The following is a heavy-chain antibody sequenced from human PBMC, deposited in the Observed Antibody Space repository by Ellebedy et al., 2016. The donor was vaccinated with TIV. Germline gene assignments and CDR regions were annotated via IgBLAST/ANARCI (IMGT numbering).Heavy chain of an antibody. V-gene: IGHV3-21*01. CDR1: GFTFSSYT. CDR2: ISSSGSYL. CDR3: DPSRARVY. J-gene: IGHJ4*02. Sequence: PGGSLRLSCAASGFTFSSYTINWVRQTPGKGLEWVSSISSSGSYLYYADSVKGRFTISRDNAKNSLYLPMNSLGVYDTAVYYCDPSRARVYWGQGTLVTVSS.